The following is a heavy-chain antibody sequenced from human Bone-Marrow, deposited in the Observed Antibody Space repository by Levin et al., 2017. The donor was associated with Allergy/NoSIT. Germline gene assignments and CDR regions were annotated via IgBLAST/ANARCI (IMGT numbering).Heavy chain of an antibody. J-gene: IGHJ4*02. D-gene: IGHD2-15*01. CDR1: GYTFTSYG. CDR3: ARDWDEGYCSGGSCHTYYFDY. Sequence: GESLKISCKASGYTFTSYGISWVRQAPGQGLEWMGWISAYNGNTNYAQKLQGRVTMTTDTSTSTAYMELRSLRSDDTAVYYCARDWDEGYCSGGSCHTYYFDYWGQGTLVTVSS. CDR2: ISAYNGNT. V-gene: IGHV1-18*01.